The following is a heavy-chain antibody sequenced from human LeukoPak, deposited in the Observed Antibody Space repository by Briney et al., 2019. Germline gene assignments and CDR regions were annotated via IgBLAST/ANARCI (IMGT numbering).Heavy chain of an antibody. CDR1: GFTVSSNY. D-gene: IGHD2-21*02. CDR2: ISGSSSGK. V-gene: IGHV3-48*01. J-gene: IGHJ6*03. CDR3: ARDSDRYQGHYYYMDV. Sequence: GGSLRLSCAASGFTVSSNYMNWVRQAPGKGLEWVSYISGSSSGKFYADSVKGRFTISRDNAKNSLYLQMNSLRADDTAVYYCARDSDRYQGHYYYMDVWGKGTTVTVSS.